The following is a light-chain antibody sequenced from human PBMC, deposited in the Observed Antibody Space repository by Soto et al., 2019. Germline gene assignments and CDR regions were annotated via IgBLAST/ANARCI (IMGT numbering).Light chain of an antibody. J-gene: IGLJ2*01. CDR2: DVT. Sequence: QSLLTQPPSASGSPGQSVTISCTGASSDVGGYNFVSWYQHHPGKAPRLMIYDVTQRPSGVPDRFSGSKSGNTASLTVSGLQVDDEAYYYCSSYAGSSIPVAFGGGTQLTVL. CDR3: SSYAGSSIPVA. V-gene: IGLV2-8*01. CDR1: SSDVGGYNF.